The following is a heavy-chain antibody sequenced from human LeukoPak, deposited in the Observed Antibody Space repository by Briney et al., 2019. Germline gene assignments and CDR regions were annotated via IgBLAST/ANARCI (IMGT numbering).Heavy chain of an antibody. CDR3: ARAPRIAIVRGVIYWFDP. Sequence: ASVTVFCTASGYTFTSYDINWVRQATGQGLEWMGWMNPNSGNTGYAQKFQGRVTITRNTSISTAYMELSSLRSEDTAVYYCARAPRIAIVRGVIYWFDPWGQGTLVTVSS. J-gene: IGHJ5*02. CDR2: MNPNSGNT. CDR1: GYTFTSYD. V-gene: IGHV1-8*03. D-gene: IGHD3-10*01.